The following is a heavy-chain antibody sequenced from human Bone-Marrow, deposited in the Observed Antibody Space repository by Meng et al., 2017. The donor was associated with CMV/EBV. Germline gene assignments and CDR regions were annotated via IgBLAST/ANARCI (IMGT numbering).Heavy chain of an antibody. J-gene: IGHJ4*02. Sequence: GGSLRLSCGTSGFIFSSSGMHWVRQAPGKGLEWVAVISYDGSNKYYADSVKGRFTISRDNSKNMLYLQMNSLRAEDTAVYYCARESCRSTSCSRGYFDYWGQGTLVTVSS. CDR1: GFIFSSSG. CDR3: ARESCRSTSCSRGYFDY. D-gene: IGHD2-2*01. V-gene: IGHV3-30*19. CDR2: ISYDGSNK.